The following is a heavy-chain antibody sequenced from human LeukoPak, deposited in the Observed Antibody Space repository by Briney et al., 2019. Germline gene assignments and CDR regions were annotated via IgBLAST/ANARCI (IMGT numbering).Heavy chain of an antibody. CDR2: TYPGDSDT. Sequence: GESLKISCKGSGYSFTSYWIGWVRQMPGKGLEWMGITYPGDSDTRYSPSFQGQVTISADKSISTAYLQWSSLKASDTAMYYCARGDPYYYDSSGYPDYWGQGTLVTVSS. CDR1: GYSFTSYW. V-gene: IGHV5-51*01. J-gene: IGHJ4*02. CDR3: ARGDPYYYDSSGYPDY. D-gene: IGHD3-22*01.